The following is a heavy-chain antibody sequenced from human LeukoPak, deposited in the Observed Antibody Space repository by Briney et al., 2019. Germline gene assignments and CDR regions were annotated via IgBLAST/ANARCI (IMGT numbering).Heavy chain of an antibody. CDR2: ISFDGRNK. CDR3: AKERISPAGTYDY. J-gene: IGHJ4*02. CDR1: GFTLSSYA. D-gene: IGHD6-13*01. Sequence: GGSLRLSCAASGFTLSSYAMHWVRQAPGKGLEWVAIISFDGRNKDYADSIKGRYTVSRDNSKNTLYLQMNSLRTEDTAVYFCAKERISPAGTYDYWGQGTLVTVSS. V-gene: IGHV3-30*04.